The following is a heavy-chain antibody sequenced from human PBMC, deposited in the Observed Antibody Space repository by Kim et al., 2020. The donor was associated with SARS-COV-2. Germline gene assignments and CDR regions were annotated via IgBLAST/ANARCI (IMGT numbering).Heavy chain of an antibody. D-gene: IGHD6-13*01. J-gene: IGHJ4*02. Sequence: GGSLSLSCAASGFTFSSYAMSWVRQAPGKGLEWVSVIYSGGSSTYYADSVKGRFTISRDNSKNTLYLQMNSLGAEDTAGYYCAKDGLAAAGMLDYWGQGNLVTVSS. CDR2: IYSGGSST. V-gene: IGHV3-23*03. CDR3: AKDGLAAAGMLDY. CDR1: GFTFSSYA.